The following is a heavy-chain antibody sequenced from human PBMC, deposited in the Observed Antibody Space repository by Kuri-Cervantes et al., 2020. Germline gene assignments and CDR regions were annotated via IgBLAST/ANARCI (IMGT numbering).Heavy chain of an antibody. CDR3: ARGPMITFGGVIAN. CDR1: GYSISSGYY. V-gene: IGHV4-38-2*02. CDR2: IYYSGST. J-gene: IGHJ4*02. D-gene: IGHD3-16*02. Sequence: GSLRLSCTVSGYSISSGYYWGWIRQPPGKGLEWIGSIYYSGSTYYNPSLKSRVTISVDTSKNQFSLKLSSVTAADTAVYYCARGPMITFGGVIANWGQGTLVTVSS.